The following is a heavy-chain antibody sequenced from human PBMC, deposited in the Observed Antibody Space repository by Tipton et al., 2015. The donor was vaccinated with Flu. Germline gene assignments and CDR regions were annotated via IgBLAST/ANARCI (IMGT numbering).Heavy chain of an antibody. CDR3: TAGVGATDHDY. CDR2: IKSKTDGGTR. J-gene: IGHJ4*02. V-gene: IGHV3-15*01. CDR1: GFTFSKAW. D-gene: IGHD1-26*01. Sequence: SLRLSCVASGFTFSKAWMSWVRQAPGKGLEWVGRIKSKTDGGTRDFPAPVKGRFATSRDASKNTLYLQMDSLKTEDTAVYYCTAGVGATDHDYWGQGTLVTVSS.